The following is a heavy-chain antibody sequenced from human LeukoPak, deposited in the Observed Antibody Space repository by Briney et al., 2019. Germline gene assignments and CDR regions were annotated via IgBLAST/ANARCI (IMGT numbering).Heavy chain of an antibody. D-gene: IGHD2-15*01. CDR2: IYSGGST. CDR3: ARDERYCSGGSCQYFDY. CDR1: GFTVSSNY. Sequence: GGSLRLSCAASGFTVSSNYMSWVRQAPGKGLKWVSVIYSGGSTYYADSVKGRFTISRDNSKNTLYLQMNSLRAEDTAVYYCARDERYCSGGSCQYFDYWGQGTLVTVSS. J-gene: IGHJ4*02. V-gene: IGHV3-53*01.